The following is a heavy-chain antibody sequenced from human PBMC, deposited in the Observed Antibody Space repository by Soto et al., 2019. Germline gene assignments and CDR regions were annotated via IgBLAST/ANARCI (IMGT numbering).Heavy chain of an antibody. J-gene: IGHJ6*02. Sequence: ASETLSLTCTVSGGSINSYYWSWIRQPPGKGLEWIGYIYYSGSTNCNPSLKSRVTISVDTSKNQFSLKLSSVTAADTAVYYCARGGYYYDSSGYLDVWGQGTTVTVS. D-gene: IGHD3-22*01. V-gene: IGHV4-59*01. CDR1: GGSINSYY. CDR3: ARGGYYYDSSGYLDV. CDR2: IYYSGST.